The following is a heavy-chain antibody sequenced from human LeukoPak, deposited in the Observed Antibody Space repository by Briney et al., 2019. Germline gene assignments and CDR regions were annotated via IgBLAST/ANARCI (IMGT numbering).Heavy chain of an antibody. CDR3: ARAPPGMGVAVAGWDRYAFDI. CDR1: GGSISSSNW. J-gene: IGHJ3*02. CDR2: IYHSGST. D-gene: IGHD6-19*01. Sequence: PSETLPLTCAVSGGSISSSNWWSWVRQPPGKGLEWIGEIYHSGSTNYNPSLKSRVTISVDKSKNQFSLKLSSVTAADTAVYYCARAPPGMGVAVAGWDRYAFDIWGQGTMVTVSS. V-gene: IGHV4-4*02.